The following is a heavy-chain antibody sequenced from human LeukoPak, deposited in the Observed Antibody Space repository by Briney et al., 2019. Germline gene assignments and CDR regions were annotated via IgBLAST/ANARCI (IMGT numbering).Heavy chain of an antibody. CDR2: ISSNGGST. CDR3: ARAWDGDY. V-gene: IGHV3-64*01. J-gene: IGHJ4*02. CDR1: GFTFSSYA. Sequence: PGGSLRLSCAASGFTFSSYAMHWVRQAPGKGLEYVSAISSNGGSTYYANSVKGRFTISRDKSKNTLYLQMGSLRAEDMAVYYCARAWDGDYWGQGTLVTVSS. D-gene: IGHD1-26*01.